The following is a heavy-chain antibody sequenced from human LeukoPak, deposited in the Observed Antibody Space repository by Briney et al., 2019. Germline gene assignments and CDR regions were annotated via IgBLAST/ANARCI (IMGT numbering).Heavy chain of an antibody. CDR3: AKVESGSYSGGSYYFDY. J-gene: IGHJ4*02. CDR1: GFTFSSYA. CDR2: ISGSGGST. D-gene: IGHD1-26*01. V-gene: IGHV3-23*01. Sequence: GGSLRLSCAASGFTFSSYAMHWVRQAPGKGLEWVSAISGSGGSTYYADSVKGRFTISRDNSKNTLYLQMNSLRAEDTAVYYCAKVESGSYSGGSYYFDYWGQGTLVTVSS.